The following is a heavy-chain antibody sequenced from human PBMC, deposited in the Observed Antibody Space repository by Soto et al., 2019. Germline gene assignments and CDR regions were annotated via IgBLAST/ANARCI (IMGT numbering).Heavy chain of an antibody. CDR2: ISAYNGNT. CDR3: SRDGPPISY. CDR1: GYTFTSYA. J-gene: IGHJ4*02. Sequence: QVQLVQSGAEVKKPGASVKVSCKASGYTFTSYAISWVRQAPGQGLEWMGWISAYNGNTNYAQKLQGRVTMTPDSATSTAYMELRSLRSDVTAVYYCSRDGPPISYGGQGTLVTVSS. V-gene: IGHV1-18*01.